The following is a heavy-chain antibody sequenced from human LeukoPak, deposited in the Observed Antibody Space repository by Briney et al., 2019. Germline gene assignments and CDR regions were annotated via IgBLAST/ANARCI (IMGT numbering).Heavy chain of an antibody. D-gene: IGHD3-22*01. Sequence: GASVKVSCKASGYPFTSYGISWLRQAPGQGLEWMGWISTYNSDTKYAQKFQGRVTMTTDTSTSTVYMELKSLRSDDTAVFYCARLPDYYDISGPIKDGFDMWGQGTMVTVSS. V-gene: IGHV1-18*01. CDR1: GYPFTSYG. CDR2: ISTYNSDT. J-gene: IGHJ3*02. CDR3: ARLPDYYDISGPIKDGFDM.